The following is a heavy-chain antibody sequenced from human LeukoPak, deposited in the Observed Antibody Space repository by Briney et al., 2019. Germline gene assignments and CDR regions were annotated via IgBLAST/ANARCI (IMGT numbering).Heavy chain of an antibody. V-gene: IGHV4-31*03. CDR1: GGSISSGGYS. CDR2: IYYSGST. CDR3: ARGSRYCSSTSCYPAPHIFDY. D-gene: IGHD2-2*01. J-gene: IGHJ4*02. Sequence: PSETLSLTCTVSGGSISSGGYSWSWIRQHPGKGLEWIGYIYYSGSTYYNPSLKSRVTISVDTSENQFSLKLSSVTAADTAVYYCARGSRYCSSTSCYPAPHIFDYWGQGTLVTVSS.